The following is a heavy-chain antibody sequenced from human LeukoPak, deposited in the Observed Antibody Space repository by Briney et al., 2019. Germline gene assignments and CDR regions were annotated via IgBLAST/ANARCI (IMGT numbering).Heavy chain of an antibody. V-gene: IGHV3-33*06. CDR3: AKGGGYGDYGDY. D-gene: IGHD1-26*01. CDR1: GFTFSSYG. Sequence: PGGSLRLSCAAPGFTFSSYGMHWVRQAPGKGLEWVAVIWYDGSNKYYADSVKGRFTISRDNSKNTLYLQMNSLRAEDTAVYYCAKGGGYGDYGDYWGQGTLVTVSS. CDR2: IWYDGSNK. J-gene: IGHJ4*02.